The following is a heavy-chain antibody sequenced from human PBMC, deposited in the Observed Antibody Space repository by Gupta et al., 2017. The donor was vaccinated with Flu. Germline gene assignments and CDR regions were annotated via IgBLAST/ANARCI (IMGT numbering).Heavy chain of an antibody. CDR2: INTHSGGT. CDR3: ARARCALILHGPFDD. Sequence: GYYMHWVRQAPGQGLEGMGWINTHSGGTNYAQQGQGRVTMTRDTSISTAYMELSRLRSDETAVYYCARARCALILHGPFDDGGQGTLVTLSS. J-gene: IGHJ4*02. D-gene: IGHD3-9*01. CDR1: GYY. V-gene: IGHV1-2*02.